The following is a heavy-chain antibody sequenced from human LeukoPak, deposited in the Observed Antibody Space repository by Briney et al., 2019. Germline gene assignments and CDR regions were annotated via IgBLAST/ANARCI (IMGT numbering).Heavy chain of an antibody. Sequence: GGSLRLSCAASGFTFSSYNMNWVRQAPGKGLEWVSSITSSSTYIYYTDSVKGRFTISRDNAKNSLYLQMNSLRAEDTAVYYCAREYGDFLEYFDPWGQGTLVTVSS. CDR2: ITSSSTYI. CDR1: GFTFSSYN. CDR3: AREYGDFLEYFDP. D-gene: IGHD4-17*01. V-gene: IGHV3-21*01. J-gene: IGHJ5*02.